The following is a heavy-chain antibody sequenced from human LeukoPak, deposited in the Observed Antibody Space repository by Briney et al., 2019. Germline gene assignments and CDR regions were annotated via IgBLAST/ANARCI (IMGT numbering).Heavy chain of an antibody. V-gene: IGHV4-4*07. CDR3: ARQSDKAAGGTFAFDY. CDR2: INTSGST. CDR1: GDSISTYY. D-gene: IGHD6-13*01. Sequence: SETLSLTCTVSGDSISTYYWNWIRQPAGKGLEWIGRINTSGSTNYNPSLKSRVTMSVDTSKNQFSLKLSSVTAADTAVYYCARQSDKAAGGTFAFDYWGQGALVTVS. J-gene: IGHJ4*02.